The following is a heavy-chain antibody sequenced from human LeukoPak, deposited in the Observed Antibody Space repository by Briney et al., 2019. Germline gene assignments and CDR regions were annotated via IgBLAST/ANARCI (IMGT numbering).Heavy chain of an antibody. J-gene: IGHJ6*02. CDR3: ARDRRFNGMDV. CDR2: IYYIGST. D-gene: IGHD3-3*01. Sequence: SETLSLTCTVSAGSISGYYWSWIRQPHGKGLEWIGDIYYIGSTNYNPSLKSRVTISVDTSKNQFSLNLSSVTAADTAVYYCARDRRFNGMDVWGQGTTVTVSS. V-gene: IGHV4-59*01. CDR1: AGSISGYY.